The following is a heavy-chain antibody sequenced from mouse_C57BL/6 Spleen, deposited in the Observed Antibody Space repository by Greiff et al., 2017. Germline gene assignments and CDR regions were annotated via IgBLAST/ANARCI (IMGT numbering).Heavy chain of an antibody. CDR2: IDPSDSYT. D-gene: IGHD2-5*01. CDR3: ARHYSRGYYAMDY. CDR1: GYTFTSYW. V-gene: IGHV1-59*01. J-gene: IGHJ4*01. Sequence: QVHVKQPGAELVRPGTSVKLSCKASGYTFTSYWMHWVKQRPGQGLEWIGVIDPSDSYTNYNQKFKGKATLTVDTSSSTAYMQLSSLTSEDSAVYYCARHYSRGYYAMDYWGQGTSVTVSS.